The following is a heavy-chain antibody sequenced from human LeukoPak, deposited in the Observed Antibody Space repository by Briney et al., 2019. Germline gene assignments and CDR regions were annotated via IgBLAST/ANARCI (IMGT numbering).Heavy chain of an antibody. D-gene: IGHD3-22*01. CDR2: IYYSGST. CDR3: ARLLDSSGYYFDY. Sequence: SETLSLTCTVSGGSISSGDYYWSWIRQPPGKGLEWIGYIYYSGSTYYNPSLKSRVTISVDTSKNQFSLKLSSVTAADTAAYYCARLLDSSGYYFDYWGQGTLVTVSS. V-gene: IGHV4-30-4*01. CDR1: GGSISSGDYY. J-gene: IGHJ4*02.